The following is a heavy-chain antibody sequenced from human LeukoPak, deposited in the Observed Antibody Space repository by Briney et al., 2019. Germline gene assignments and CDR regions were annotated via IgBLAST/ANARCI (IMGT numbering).Heavy chain of an antibody. CDR2: FYSGGSI. J-gene: IGHJ4*02. CDR3: ARDSHKGL. V-gene: IGHV3-66*01. Sequence: PGGSLRLSCAASGFTFSSYAMSWVRQAPGKGLEWVSVFYSGGSIYYADSVKGRFTSSRDNSKNTMYLQMNSLRVEDTAVYYCARDSHKGLWGQGTLVTVSS. CDR1: GFTFSSYA.